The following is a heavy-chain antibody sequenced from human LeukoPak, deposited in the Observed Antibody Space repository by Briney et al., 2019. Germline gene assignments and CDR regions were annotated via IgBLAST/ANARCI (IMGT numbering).Heavy chain of an antibody. D-gene: IGHD1-26*01. CDR1: GFTFSSYS. V-gene: IGHV3-48*02. CDR2: ISSSSSTI. Sequence: GGSLRLSCAASGFTFSSYSMSWVRQAPGKGLEWVSYISSSSSTIYYADSVKGRFTISRDNAKNSLYLQMNSLRDEDTAVYYCARDQEGQIGTWAEMDRFDYWGQGTLVTVSS. CDR3: ARDQEGQIGTWAEMDRFDY. J-gene: IGHJ4*02.